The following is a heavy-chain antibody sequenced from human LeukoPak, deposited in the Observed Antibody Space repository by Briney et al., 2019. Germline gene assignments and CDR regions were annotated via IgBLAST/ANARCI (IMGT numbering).Heavy chain of an antibody. D-gene: IGHD6-13*01. V-gene: IGHV5-51*01. CDR3: ARLRGVRISSSPDAFDI. CDR1: GYSFTSYW. CDR2: IYPGDSDT. J-gene: IGHJ3*02. Sequence: GESLKISCKGSGYSFTSYWIGWVRQMPGKDLEWMGIIYPGDSDTRYSPSFQGQVTISADKSISTAYLQWSSLKASDTAMYYCARLRGVRISSSPDAFDIWGQGTMVTVSS.